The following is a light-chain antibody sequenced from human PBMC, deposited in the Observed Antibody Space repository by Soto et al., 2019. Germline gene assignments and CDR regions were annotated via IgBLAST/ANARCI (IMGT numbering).Light chain of an antibody. CDR1: SSDVGSYNL. Sequence: QSALTQPASVSGSPGQSITISCTGTSSDVGSYNLVSWYQQHPGKAPKLMIYEGSKRPSGVSNRFSGSKSGNTASLTISGVQAEDEAEYYCCSYAGSSTFEVFGGGTKVTVL. V-gene: IGLV2-23*03. J-gene: IGLJ3*02. CDR3: CSYAGSSTFEV. CDR2: EGS.